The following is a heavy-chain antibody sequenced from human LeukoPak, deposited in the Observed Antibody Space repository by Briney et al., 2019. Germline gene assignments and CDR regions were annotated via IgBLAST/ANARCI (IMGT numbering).Heavy chain of an antibody. D-gene: IGHD6-6*01. CDR3: AKDRLAARRDDAFDI. Sequence: PGGSLRLSCAASGFTYSSYGVHWVRQAPGKGLERVAFIRYDGSNKYYADSVKARFTISRDNSKNTLYLQMNSLRAEDTAVYYCAKDRLAARRDDAFDIWGQGTMVTVSS. V-gene: IGHV3-30*02. CDR1: GFTYSSYG. CDR2: IRYDGSNK. J-gene: IGHJ3*02.